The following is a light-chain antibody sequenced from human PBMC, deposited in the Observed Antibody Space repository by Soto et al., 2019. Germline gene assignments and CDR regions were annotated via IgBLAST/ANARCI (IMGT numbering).Light chain of an antibody. V-gene: IGLV8-61*01. Sequence: QAVVTQEPSFSVSPGGTVRLTCGLNSGSVSTSYYPSWYQQTPGQAPRTLIYSTKNRPSGVPDRFSGSIFGDKAALTITGAQAEDECDYYCVMYEGGVVVFGGGTKLTVL. CDR2: STK. CDR3: VMYEGGVVV. J-gene: IGLJ3*02. CDR1: SGSVSTSYY.